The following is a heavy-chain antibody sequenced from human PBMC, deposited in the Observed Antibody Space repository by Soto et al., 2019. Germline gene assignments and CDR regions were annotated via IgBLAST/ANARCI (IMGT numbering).Heavy chain of an antibody. J-gene: IGHJ6*02. CDR2: ISSSSSYI. CDR3: ASVAIAARPGGDYYYYGMDV. V-gene: IGHV3-21*01. Sequence: GGSLRLSCAASGFTFSSYSMNWVRQAPGKGLEWVSSISSSSSYIYYADSVKGRFTISRDNSKNTLYLQMNSLRAEDTAVYYCASVAIAARPGGDYYYYGMDVWGQGTTVTVSS. D-gene: IGHD6-6*01. CDR1: GFTFSSYS.